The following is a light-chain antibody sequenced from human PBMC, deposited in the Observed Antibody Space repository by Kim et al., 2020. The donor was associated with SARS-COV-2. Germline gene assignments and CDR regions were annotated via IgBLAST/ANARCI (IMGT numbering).Light chain of an antibody. V-gene: IGLV3-1*01. J-gene: IGLJ7*01. CDR2: EDT. CDR3: HAWESSTLV. CDR1: KFGDKY. Sequence: YRGQTGDITCSGDKFGDKYVGLYQQNPRQSPVLAIYEDTKRPAGIPARFSGFNAGNTATLTLSRTQAMDEDAYSCHAWESSTLVFGAGTQLTVL.